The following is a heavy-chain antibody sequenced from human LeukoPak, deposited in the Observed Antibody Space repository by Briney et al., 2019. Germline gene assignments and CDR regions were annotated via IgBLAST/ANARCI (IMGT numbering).Heavy chain of an antibody. D-gene: IGHD3-9*01. J-gene: IGHJ5*02. CDR1: GFTFSCYW. V-gene: IGHV3-7*01. Sequence: GGSLRLSCAASGFTFSCYWMSWVRQAPGKGLEWVANIKQDGSEKYYVDSVKGRFTISRDNAKNSLYLQMNSLRAEDTAVYYCARVIRYFDWSKQNWFDPWGQGTLVTVSS. CDR3: ARVIRYFDWSKQNWFDP. CDR2: IKQDGSEK.